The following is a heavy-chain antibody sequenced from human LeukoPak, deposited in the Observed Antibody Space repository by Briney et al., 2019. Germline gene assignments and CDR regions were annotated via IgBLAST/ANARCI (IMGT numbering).Heavy chain of an antibody. CDR3: ARGGDSSGWYISGANTNWFDP. J-gene: IGHJ5*02. D-gene: IGHD6-19*01. Sequence: GGSLRLSCAASGFSVTSNYMTWVRQAPGKGLEWVSSISSSSSSYIYYADSVKGRFTISRDNAKNSLYLQMNSLRAEDTAVYYCARGGDSSGWYISGANTNWFDPWGQGTLVTVSS. V-gene: IGHV3-21*01. CDR2: ISSSSSSYI. CDR1: GFSVTSNY.